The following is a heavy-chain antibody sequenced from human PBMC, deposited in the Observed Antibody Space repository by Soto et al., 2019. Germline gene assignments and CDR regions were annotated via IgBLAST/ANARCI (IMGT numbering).Heavy chain of an antibody. CDR3: ARHIYGSGNLYYYYYGMDV. V-gene: IGHV4-39*01. J-gene: IGHJ6*02. CDR2: FYYSGST. D-gene: IGHD3-10*01. CDR1: GGSISSEIHY. Sequence: PSETLSLTCTVSGGSISSEIHYWGWIRQPPGKGLEWIGSFYYSGSTYYNPSLKSRVTISVDTSKNQFSLKLSSVTAADTAVYYCARHIYGSGNLYYYYYGMDVWGQGTTVTVSS.